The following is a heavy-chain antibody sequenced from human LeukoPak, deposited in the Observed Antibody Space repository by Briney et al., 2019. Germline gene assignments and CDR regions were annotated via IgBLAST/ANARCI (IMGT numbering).Heavy chain of an antibody. D-gene: IGHD5-18*01. J-gene: IGHJ6*02. CDR1: GGSFSGYY. CDR3: AAYSYRYGMDV. Sequence: PSETLSLTCAVYGGSFSGYYWSWIRQPPGKGLEWIGEINHSGSTNYNPSLKSRVTISVDTSKNQFSLKLSSVTAADTAVYYCAAYSYRYGMDVWGQGTTATVSS. CDR2: INHSGST. V-gene: IGHV4-34*01.